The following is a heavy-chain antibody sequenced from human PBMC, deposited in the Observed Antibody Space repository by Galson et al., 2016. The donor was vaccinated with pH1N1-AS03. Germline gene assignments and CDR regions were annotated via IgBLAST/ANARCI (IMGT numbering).Heavy chain of an antibody. V-gene: IGHV3-23*01. J-gene: IGHJ4*02. CDR3: AKDLRSKIKVSGFDY. CDR2: IPGSGGTT. Sequence: SLRLSCAASGFTFSSFVMSWVRQAPGKGLEWVAAIPGSGGTTYYGDSVKGRFTVSRDNSNNTLYLELNSLRAGDTAIYYCAKDLRSKIKVSGFDYWGQGALVTVSS. D-gene: IGHD5/OR15-5a*01. CDR1: GFTFSSFV.